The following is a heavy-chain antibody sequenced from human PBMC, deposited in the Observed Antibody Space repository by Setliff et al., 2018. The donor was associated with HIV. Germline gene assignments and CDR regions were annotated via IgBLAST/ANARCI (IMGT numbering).Heavy chain of an antibody. V-gene: IGHV3-15*01. Sequence: GGSLRLSCAASGFTFSNAWMSWVRQAPGKGLEWVGRIKSKTDGGTTDHAAPVKGRFTISRDDSRKTLYLQMNSLQTEDTAVYYCTTGYDSSGYELVYFDYWGQGTLVTVSS. CDR1: GFTFSNAW. D-gene: IGHD3-22*01. J-gene: IGHJ4*02. CDR2: IKSKTDGGTT. CDR3: TTGYDSSGYELVYFDY.